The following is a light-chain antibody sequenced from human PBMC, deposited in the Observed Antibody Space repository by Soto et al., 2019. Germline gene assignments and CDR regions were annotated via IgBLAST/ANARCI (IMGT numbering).Light chain of an antibody. CDR1: QSISPW. CDR2: GAS. V-gene: IGKV1-5*01. CDR3: QQYSSSVT. J-gene: IGKJ1*01. Sequence: DIQMTQSPSTLSASVGDRVTIACRAGQSISPWSAWYQQKPRKAPEVLIYGASSLEGGVPTRFSGSGSGTDFTLTISSMQPDYVASYYCQQYSSSVTFGQGTQV.